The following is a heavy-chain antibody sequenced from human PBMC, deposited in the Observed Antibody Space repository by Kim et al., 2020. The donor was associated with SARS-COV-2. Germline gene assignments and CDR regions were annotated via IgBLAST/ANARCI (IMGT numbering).Heavy chain of an antibody. J-gene: IGHJ4*02. CDR3: AKDFRVRTSSWYDY. CDR2: ISGSGGST. CDR1: GFTFSSYA. Sequence: GGSLRLSCAASGFTFSSYAMSWVRQAPGKGLEWVSAISGSGGSTYYADSVKGRFTISRDNSKNTLYLQMNSLRAEDTAVYYCAKDFRVRTSSWYDYWGQGTLVTVSS. D-gene: IGHD6-13*01. V-gene: IGHV3-23*01.